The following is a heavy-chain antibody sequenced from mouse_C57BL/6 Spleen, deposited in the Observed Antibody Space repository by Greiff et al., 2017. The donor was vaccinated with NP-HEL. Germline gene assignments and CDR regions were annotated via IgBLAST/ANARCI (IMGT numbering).Heavy chain of an antibody. D-gene: IGHD1-1*01. J-gene: IGHJ1*03. V-gene: IGHV5-17*01. Sequence: EVKLVESGGGLVKPGGSLKLSCAASGFTFSDYGMHWVRQAPEKGLEWVAYISSGSSTIYYADTVKGRFTISRDNAKNTLFLQMTSLRSEDTAMYYCARVYYYGSSRHWYFDVWGTGTTVTVSS. CDR3: ARVYYYGSSRHWYFDV. CDR2: ISSGSSTI. CDR1: GFTFSDYG.